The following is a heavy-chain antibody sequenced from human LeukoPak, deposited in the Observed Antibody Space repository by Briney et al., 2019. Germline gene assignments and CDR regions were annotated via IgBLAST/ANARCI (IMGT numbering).Heavy chain of an antibody. J-gene: IGHJ3*02. V-gene: IGHV4-39*07. CDR2: INHSGST. CDR1: GGSISSGDYY. CDR3: SSIAARPWAFDI. D-gene: IGHD6-6*01. Sequence: SETLSLTCTVSGGSISSGDYYWSWIRQPPGKGLEWIGEINHSGSTNYNPSLKSRVTISVDTSKNQFSPKLSSVTAADTAVYYCSSIAARPWAFDIWGQGTMVTVSS.